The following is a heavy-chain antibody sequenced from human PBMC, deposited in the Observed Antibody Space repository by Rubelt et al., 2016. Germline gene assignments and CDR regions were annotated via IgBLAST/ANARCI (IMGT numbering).Heavy chain of an antibody. CDR1: GGSFSDYY. CDR2: ISGGGEST. J-gene: IGHJ2*01. Sequence: VQLQQWGAGLLKTSATLSLTCAVYGGSFSDYYWSWIRQSPGKGLEWVSAISGGGESTFYADSVKGRFTISRDNSKNTLYLQMNSLRAEDTAVYYCAQDRNKYFDLWGRGTLVTVSS. D-gene: IGHD1/OR15-1a*01. CDR3: AQDRNKYFDL. V-gene: IGHV3-23*01.